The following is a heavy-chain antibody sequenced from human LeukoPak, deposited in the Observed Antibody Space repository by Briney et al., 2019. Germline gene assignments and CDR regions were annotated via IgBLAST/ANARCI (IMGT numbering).Heavy chain of an antibody. Sequence: SETLSLTCTVSGGSISSYYWSWIRQPPGKGLEWIGYIYYSGSTNYNPSLKSRVTISVDTSKNQFSLKLSSVTAADTAVYYCARDFYDSSGYYYYGMDVWGQGTMVTVSS. J-gene: IGHJ6*02. CDR3: ARDFYDSSGYYYYGMDV. D-gene: IGHD3-22*01. CDR1: GGSISSYY. V-gene: IGHV4-59*01. CDR2: IYYSGST.